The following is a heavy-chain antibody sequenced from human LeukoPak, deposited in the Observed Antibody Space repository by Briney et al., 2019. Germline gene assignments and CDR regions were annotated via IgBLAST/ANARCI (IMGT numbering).Heavy chain of an antibody. CDR1: GGSFSGYY. CDR2: INHSGST. CDR3: ARGTAAAGWPFDY. V-gene: IGHV4-34*01. D-gene: IGHD6-13*01. J-gene: IGHJ4*02. Sequence: SETLSLTCAVYGGSFSGYYWSWIRQPPGKGLEWIGEINHSGSTNYNPSLKSRVTISVDTSKNQFSLKLSSVTAADMAVYYCARGTAAAGWPFDYWGQGTLVTVSS.